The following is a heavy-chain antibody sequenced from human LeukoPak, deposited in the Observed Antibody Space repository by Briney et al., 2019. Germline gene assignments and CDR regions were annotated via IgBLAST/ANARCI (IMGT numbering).Heavy chain of an antibody. CDR3: ARATKGGYSYGADY. V-gene: IGHV3-23*01. CDR1: GFTFSSYA. D-gene: IGHD5-18*01. J-gene: IGHJ4*02. CDR2: ISGSGGST. Sequence: GGSLRLSCAASGFTFSSYAMSWVRQAPGKGLEWVSAISGSGGSTYYADSVKGRFTISRDNSKNSLYLQMNSLRAEDTAVYYCARATKGGYSYGADYWGQGTLVTVSS.